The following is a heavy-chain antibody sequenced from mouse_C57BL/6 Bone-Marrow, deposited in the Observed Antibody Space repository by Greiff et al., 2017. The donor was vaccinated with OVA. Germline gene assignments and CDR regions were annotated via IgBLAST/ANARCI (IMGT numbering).Heavy chain of an antibody. CDR2: ISDGGSYT. J-gene: IGHJ1*03. Sequence: EVQLVESGGGLVKPGGSLKLSCAASGFTFSSYAMSWVRQTPEKRLEWVATISDGGSYTYYPDNVKGRFTISRDNAKNNLYLQMSHLKSEDTAMYSCARDNDYRYFDVGGTGTTVTVPS. CDR1: GFTFSSYA. CDR3: ARDNDYRYFDV. V-gene: IGHV5-4*01.